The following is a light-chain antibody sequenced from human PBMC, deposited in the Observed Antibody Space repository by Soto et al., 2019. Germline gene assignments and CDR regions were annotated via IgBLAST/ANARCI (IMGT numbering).Light chain of an antibody. CDR2: DAS. CDR1: QSISSW. V-gene: IGKV1-5*01. J-gene: IGKJ1*01. Sequence: DIQITQSPSTVSASVGDRVTITCRASQSISSWLAWYQQKPGKAPKLLIYDASSLESGVPSRFSGSGSGTEFTLTISSLQPDDFATYYCQQYNSYSPVTFGQGTKVDIK. CDR3: QQYNSYSPVT.